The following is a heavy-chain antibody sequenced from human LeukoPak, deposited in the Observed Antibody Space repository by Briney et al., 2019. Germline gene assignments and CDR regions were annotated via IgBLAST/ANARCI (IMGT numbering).Heavy chain of an antibody. CDR2: INPSAGIT. Sequence: ASVKVSCKASGYTFTSYHMHWVRQAPGQGLDWMGIINPSAGITTYAQKFQGRVAMTKDTSTSTVYMELSSLRSEDTAVYYCARSQYITMIVARLYQFDDWGQGTLVTVSS. V-gene: IGHV1-46*01. J-gene: IGHJ4*02. D-gene: IGHD3-22*01. CDR3: ARSQYITMIVARLYQFDD. CDR1: GYTFTSYH.